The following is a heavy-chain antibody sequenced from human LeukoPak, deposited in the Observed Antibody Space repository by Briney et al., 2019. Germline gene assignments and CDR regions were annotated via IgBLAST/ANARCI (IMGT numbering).Heavy chain of an antibody. D-gene: IGHD5-12*01. CDR1: GGSISSGDYY. CDR2: TYYSGST. V-gene: IGHV4-30-4*01. Sequence: SETLSLTCTVSGGSISSGDYYWSWIRQPPGKGLEWIGYTYYSGSTYYNPSLKSRVTISVDTSKNQFSLKLSSVTAADTAVYYCASWPPFTWIGIDYWGQGTLVTVSS. CDR3: ASWPPFTWIGIDY. J-gene: IGHJ4*02.